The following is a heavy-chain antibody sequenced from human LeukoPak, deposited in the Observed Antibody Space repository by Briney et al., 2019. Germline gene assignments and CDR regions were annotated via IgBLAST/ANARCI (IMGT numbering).Heavy chain of an antibody. V-gene: IGHV5-51*01. J-gene: IGHJ2*01. CDR2: IYPGVSDS. CDR3: ARLFSTTLWYFDL. D-gene: IGHD2-2*01. CDR1: GYSFTNYW. Sequence: GESLKISCEGSGYSFTNYWIGWVRLMPGKGLEWMGIIYPGVSDSRYSPSFQGQVTISADKSISTTYLQWSSLKASDTAIYYCARLFSTTLWYFDLWGRGTLVTVSS.